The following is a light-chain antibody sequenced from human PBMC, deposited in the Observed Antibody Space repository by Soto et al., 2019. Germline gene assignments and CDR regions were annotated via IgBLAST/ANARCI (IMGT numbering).Light chain of an antibody. CDR1: SSNIGAGYD. J-gene: IGLJ2*01. Sequence: QSVLTQPPSVSAAPGQRVTISCTGSSSNIGAGYDVHWYQQLPGTAPKLLIYGNSNRPSGVPDRFSGSKSGTSASLAITGLQAEDEADYYCQSYDSSLSGSVFGGGTQVTVL. CDR3: QSYDSSLSGSV. V-gene: IGLV1-40*01. CDR2: GNS.